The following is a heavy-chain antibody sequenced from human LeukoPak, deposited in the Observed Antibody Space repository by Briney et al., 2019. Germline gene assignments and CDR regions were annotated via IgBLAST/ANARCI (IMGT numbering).Heavy chain of an antibody. CDR1: GFIFTNAW. V-gene: IGHV3-15*01. J-gene: IGHJ4*02. D-gene: IGHD6-19*01. Sequence: PGGSLRLFCAASGFIFTNAWMNWVRQAPGKGLEWVGRIKSKTDGGTTDYAAPVKGRFTVSRDDSKKMLYLQMNSLKTEDTGVYYCTSSSSDWGQGTLVTVSS. CDR2: IKSKTDGGTT. CDR3: TSSSSD.